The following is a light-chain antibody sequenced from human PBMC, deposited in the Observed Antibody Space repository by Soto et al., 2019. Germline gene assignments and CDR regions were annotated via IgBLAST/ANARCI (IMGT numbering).Light chain of an antibody. CDR1: QSVSNN. V-gene: IGKV3-15*01. Sequence: EIVMTQSPATLSVSPGERATLSCRASQSVSNNLAWYQQKPGQAPRLLIYGASTRATAFPARFSGSGSGTEFTLTISSLQSEDFAVYYCQQYNNWPPTFGQGTKVEIK. CDR2: GAS. J-gene: IGKJ1*01. CDR3: QQYNNWPPT.